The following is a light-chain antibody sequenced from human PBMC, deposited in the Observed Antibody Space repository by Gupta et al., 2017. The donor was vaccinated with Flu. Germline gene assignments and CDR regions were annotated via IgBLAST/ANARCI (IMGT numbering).Light chain of an antibody. Sequence: ALTQPPSASGSPGQTVTISCTGTSSDVGCCNYVSWYQHHPGKAPKLIIYEVNQRPSGVPKRFSGSKSGNTASLTVSGLQAEEEADYYCGSYAAGNTYVFGGGTKLTVL. V-gene: IGLV2-8*01. CDR2: EVN. CDR3: GSYAAGNTYV. CDR1: SSDVGCCNY. J-gene: IGLJ3*02.